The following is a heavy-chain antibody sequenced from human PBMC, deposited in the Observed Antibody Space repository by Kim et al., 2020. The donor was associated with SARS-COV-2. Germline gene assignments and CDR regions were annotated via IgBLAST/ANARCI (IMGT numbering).Heavy chain of an antibody. CDR1: GFTFSNAW. J-gene: IGHJ4*02. CDR2: IKSKTDGGTT. V-gene: IGHV3-15*01. Sequence: GGSLRLSCAASGFTFSNAWMSWVRQAPGKGLEWVGRIKSKTDGGTTDYAAPVKGRFTISRDDSKNTLYLQMNSLKTEDTAVYYCTNFPYSSSPNRFDYWGQGTLVTVSS. CDR3: TNFPYSSSPNRFDY. D-gene: IGHD6-6*01.